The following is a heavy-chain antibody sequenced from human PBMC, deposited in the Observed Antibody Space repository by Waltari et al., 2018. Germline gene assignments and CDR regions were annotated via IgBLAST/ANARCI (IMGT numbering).Heavy chain of an antibody. CDR2: IWYDGSNK. V-gene: IGHV3-33*08. Sequence: VQLLESGGGLVQPGGSLRLSCAASGFTFSSYAMSWVRQAPGKGLEWVAVIWYDGSNKYYADSVKGRFTISRDNSKNTLYLQMNSLRAEDTAVYYCARAHVYYYDSSGYFDYWGQGTLVTVSS. D-gene: IGHD3-22*01. CDR1: GFTFSSYA. J-gene: IGHJ4*02. CDR3: ARAHVYYYDSSGYFDY.